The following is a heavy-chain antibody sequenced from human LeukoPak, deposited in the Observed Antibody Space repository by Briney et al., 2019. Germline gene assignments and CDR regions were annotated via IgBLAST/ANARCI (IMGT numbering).Heavy chain of an antibody. CDR3: AREVYYDSSGYYPDY. CDR2: IYSGGST. J-gene: IGHJ4*02. V-gene: IGHV3-66*02. D-gene: IGHD3-22*01. Sequence: GGSLRLSCSASGFTVSSNYMSWVRQAPGKGLVWGSVIYSGGSTYYADSVKGRFTISRDNSKNTLYLQMNSLRAEDTAVYYCAREVYYDSSGYYPDYWGQGTLVTVSS. CDR1: GFTVSSNY.